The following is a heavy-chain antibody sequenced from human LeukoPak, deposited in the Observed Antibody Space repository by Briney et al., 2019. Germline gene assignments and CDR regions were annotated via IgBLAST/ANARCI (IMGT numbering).Heavy chain of an antibody. CDR3: ARLYYYGSGSYVS. CDR1: GYTFTGYY. Sequence: GASVKVSCKASGYTFTGYYILWVRQAPGQGLEWMGWVNPNSGGTYYAQKFQGRVTMTRNTSISIAYMELSSLTSEDTAVYYCARLYYYGSGSYVSWGQGTLVTVSS. D-gene: IGHD3-10*01. J-gene: IGHJ5*02. V-gene: IGHV1-2*02. CDR2: VNPNSGGT.